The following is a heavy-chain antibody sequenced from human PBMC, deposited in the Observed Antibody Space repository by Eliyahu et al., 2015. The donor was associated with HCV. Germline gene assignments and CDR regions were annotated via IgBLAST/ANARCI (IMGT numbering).Heavy chain of an antibody. CDR3: AREHDSSGPPDY. CDR2: ISSTSSDI. V-gene: IGHV3-21*01. Sequence: EVQLVESGGGLVKPGGSLRLSCAASGFXFSTYSMNWVRPGPGKGPGGVSSISSTSSDIYYADSVKGRFTISRDNAKNSLSLQMNSLRAEDTAVYYCAREHDSSGPPDYWGQGTLVTVSS. J-gene: IGHJ4*02. CDR1: GFXFSTYS. D-gene: IGHD3-22*01.